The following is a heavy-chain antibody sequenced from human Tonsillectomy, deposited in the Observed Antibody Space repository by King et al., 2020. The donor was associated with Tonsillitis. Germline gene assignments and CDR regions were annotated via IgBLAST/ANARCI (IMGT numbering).Heavy chain of an antibody. V-gene: IGHV3-30*14. D-gene: IGHD5/OR15-5a*01. CDR1: GFDFSTYA. Sequence: QLVQSGGGVVQPGTSLTLSCVASGFDFSTYAMHWVRQAPGKGLEWVSIISYDGSNKDYRDSVKGRFTTSRDNSKNTLYLQMNSLRAEDTAFYYCATTADCRSVTCVRPFDVWGQGTLVTVSS. CDR3: ATTADCRSVTCVRPFDV. J-gene: IGHJ3*01. CDR2: ISYDGSNK.